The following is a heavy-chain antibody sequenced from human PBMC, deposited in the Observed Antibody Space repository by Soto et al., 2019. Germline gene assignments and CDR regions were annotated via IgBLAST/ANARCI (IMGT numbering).Heavy chain of an antibody. CDR3: ARVQWYYGSGINNWFDP. CDR1: GGSLSSGDYY. J-gene: IGHJ5*02. Sequence: PSETLSLACPVSGGSLSSGDYYWSWIREPPGKGLEWFGYTNYSGSTYCNPSLKSRVTISVDTSKNQFSLKLSAVTAADSAGVYGARVQWYYGSGINNWFDPWGQGTLVTVS. CDR2: TNYSGST. V-gene: IGHV4-30-4*01. D-gene: IGHD3-10*01.